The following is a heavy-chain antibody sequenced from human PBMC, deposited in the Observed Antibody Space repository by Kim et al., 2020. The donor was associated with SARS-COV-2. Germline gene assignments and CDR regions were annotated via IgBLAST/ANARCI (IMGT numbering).Heavy chain of an antibody. Sequence: GGSLRLSCAASGFTFSGAWMSWVRQAPGKGLEWVGRIRSKPDGGATEYRTPVKGKFIIPRDDSKNTLYLQMNSLKTEDTAVYYCATESANSIYYWGQGALVSVSS. CDR2: IRSKPDGGAT. CDR1: GFTFSGAW. V-gene: IGHV3-15*01. J-gene: IGHJ4*02. CDR3: ATESANSIYY. D-gene: IGHD7-27*01.